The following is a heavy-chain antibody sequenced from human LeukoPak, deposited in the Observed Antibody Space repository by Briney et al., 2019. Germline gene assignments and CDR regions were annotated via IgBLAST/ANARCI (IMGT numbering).Heavy chain of an antibody. CDR3: TRDNSCSSSSCGNSYMDV. J-gene: IGHJ6*03. V-gene: IGHV1-2*02. D-gene: IGHD2-2*01. CDR1: GYTFTGYY. Sequence: GASVKVSCEASGYTFTGYYVHWVRQAPGQGLEWMGWINPNSGGTNYAQKFQGRVTMTRDTSISTAYMELNSLKSDDTAVYYCTRDNSCSSSSCGNSYMDVWGKGTTVTVAS. CDR2: INPNSGGT.